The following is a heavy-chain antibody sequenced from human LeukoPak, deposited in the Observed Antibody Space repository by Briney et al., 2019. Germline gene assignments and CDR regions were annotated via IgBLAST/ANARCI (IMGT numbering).Heavy chain of an antibody. J-gene: IGHJ5*02. V-gene: IGHV1-18*01. CDR1: GYTFTSYG. Sequence: ASVKVSCKASGYTFTSYGISWVRQAPGQGLEWMGWIGAYNGNTNYAQKLQGRVTMTTDTSTSTAYMELRSLRSDDTAVYYCARDRAAPTGKRRHCSGGSCYQTGDWFDPWGQGTLVTVSS. CDR3: ARDRAAPTGKRRHCSGGSCYQTGDWFDP. CDR2: IGAYNGNT. D-gene: IGHD2-15*01.